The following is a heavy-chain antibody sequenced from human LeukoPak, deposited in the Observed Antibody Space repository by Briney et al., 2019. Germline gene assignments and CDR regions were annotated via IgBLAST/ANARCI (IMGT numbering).Heavy chain of an antibody. CDR2: FDPEDGET. D-gene: IGHD3-3*02. J-gene: IGHJ4*02. CDR3: ATRAFLEWLSGELEFDY. V-gene: IGHV1-24*01. Sequence: ASVKVSCKVSGYTLTELSMHWVRQAPGKGLEWMGGFDPEDGETIYAQKFQGRVTMTEDTSTDAAYTELSSLRSEDTAVYYCATRAFLEWLSGELEFDYWGQGTLVTVSS. CDR1: GYTLTELS.